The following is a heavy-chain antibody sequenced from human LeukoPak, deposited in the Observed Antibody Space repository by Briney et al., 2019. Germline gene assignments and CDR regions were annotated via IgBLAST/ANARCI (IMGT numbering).Heavy chain of an antibody. CDR2: IIPIFGTA. D-gene: IGHD6-13*01. CDR1: GGTFSSYA. CDR3: ARGPYSSSWSNFDY. Sequence: SVKVSCKASGGTFSSYAISWVRQALGQGLEWMGGIIPIFGTANYAQKFQGRVTITADKSTSTAYMELSSLRSEDAAVYYCARGPYSSSWSNFDYWGQGTLVTVSS. V-gene: IGHV1-69*06. J-gene: IGHJ4*02.